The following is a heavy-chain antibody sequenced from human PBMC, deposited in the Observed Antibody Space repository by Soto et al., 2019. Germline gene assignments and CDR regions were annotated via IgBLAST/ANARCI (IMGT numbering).Heavy chain of an antibody. J-gene: IGHJ4*02. CDR2: VIPILGIA. CDR1: GGTFSSYI. CDR3: ARFPQTAIVGAAYFDY. D-gene: IGHD1-26*01. V-gene: IGHV1-69*02. Sequence: QVQLVQSGAEVKKPGSSVKVSCKASGGTFSSYIISWVRQAPGQGLEWMGRVIPILGIANYAQKFQGRVTITANKSTSTAYRELSSLRSEDTAVYYCARFPQTAIVGAAYFDYWGQGTLVTVS.